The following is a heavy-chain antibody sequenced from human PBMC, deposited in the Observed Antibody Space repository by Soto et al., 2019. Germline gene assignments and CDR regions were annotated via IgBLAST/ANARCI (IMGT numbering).Heavy chain of an antibody. CDR3: AKFDGHPLEYWYLDF. J-gene: IGHJ2*01. Sequence: VQLLESGGGLVQPGGSLSLSCAASGFTFSAYAMGWVRQAPGKGLEWVSTIHGGGGATHYADSVKGRFTISRDDYKNTLYAQMNSLRAEDTAVYYFAKFDGHPLEYWYLDFWCRGNLVTVSS. D-gene: IGHD1-1*01. V-gene: IGHV3-23*01. CDR2: IHGGGGAT. CDR1: GFTFSAYA.